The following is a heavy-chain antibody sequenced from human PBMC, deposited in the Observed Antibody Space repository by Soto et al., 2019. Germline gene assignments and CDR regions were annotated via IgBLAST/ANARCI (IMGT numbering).Heavy chain of an antibody. Sequence: EVQLLESGGGLVQPGGSLRLSCVGSGFTFINYAMNWVRQTPGKGLEWVSGISGGGDRTFDADSVKGRFTISRDNSKNTVNWQMNSLRADDTAVYYDARKVLGSSSRPAWWYFDLWGRGTLVTVSS. CDR3: ARKVLGSSSRPAWWYFDL. CDR1: GFTFINYA. CDR2: ISGGGDRT. J-gene: IGHJ2*01. D-gene: IGHD6-19*01. V-gene: IGHV3-23*01.